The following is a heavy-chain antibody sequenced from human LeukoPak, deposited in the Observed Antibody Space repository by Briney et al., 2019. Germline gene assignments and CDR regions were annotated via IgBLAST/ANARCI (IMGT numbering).Heavy chain of an antibody. J-gene: IGHJ4*02. D-gene: IGHD6-19*01. Sequence: GGSLRLSCAASGFTFSNSGMSWVRQAPGKGQEWVSAITRSSGDTTYYADAVKGRFTISRDNSKNTLCLQMNSLRAEDTAVYYCAPSRGWYDYWGQGTLVTVSS. V-gene: IGHV3-23*01. CDR1: GFTFSNSG. CDR3: APSRGWYDY. CDR2: ITRSSGDTT.